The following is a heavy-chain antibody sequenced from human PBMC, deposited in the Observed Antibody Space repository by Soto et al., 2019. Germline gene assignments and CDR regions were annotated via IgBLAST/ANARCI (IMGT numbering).Heavy chain of an antibody. V-gene: IGHV3-30*03. Sequence: PGGSLRLSCAASGFTFSSYGMHWVRQAPGKGLEWVAVISYDGSNKYYADSVKGRFTISRDNSKNTLYLQMNSLRSEDTAVYYCARDGSGYYDSSAEVGYFDYWGQGTLVTVSS. J-gene: IGHJ4*02. D-gene: IGHD3-22*01. CDR2: ISYDGSNK. CDR1: GFTFSSYG. CDR3: ARDGSGYYDSSAEVGYFDY.